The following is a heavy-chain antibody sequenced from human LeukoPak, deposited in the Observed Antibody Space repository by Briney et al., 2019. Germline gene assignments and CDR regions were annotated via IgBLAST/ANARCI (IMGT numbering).Heavy chain of an antibody. Sequence: GASVKVSCKASGYTFTGYYMHWVRQAPGQGLEWMGWINPNSGGTNYAQKFQGRVTMTRDTSISTAYMELSRLRSDDTAVYYCARSAAPSASPAADYWGQGTLVTVSS. V-gene: IGHV1-2*02. CDR3: ARSAAPSASPAADY. J-gene: IGHJ4*02. D-gene: IGHD6-25*01. CDR1: GYTFTGYY. CDR2: INPNSGGT.